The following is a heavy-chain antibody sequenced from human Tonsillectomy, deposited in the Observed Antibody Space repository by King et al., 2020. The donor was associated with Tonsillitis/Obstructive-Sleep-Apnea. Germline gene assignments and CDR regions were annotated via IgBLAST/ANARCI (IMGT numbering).Heavy chain of an antibody. V-gene: IGHV3-21*01. Sequence: QLVQSGGGLVKPGGSLRLSCAASGFTFITYSMDWVRQAPGKGLEWVSSISISSRYTYYADSVKGRFTISRDKAKNSLYLQMNSLRAEDTDLYYCGSYMARGVIGYWGQGTLVTVSS. CDR3: GSYMARGVIGY. CDR1: GFTFITYS. J-gene: IGHJ4*02. D-gene: IGHD3-10*01. CDR2: ISISSRYT.